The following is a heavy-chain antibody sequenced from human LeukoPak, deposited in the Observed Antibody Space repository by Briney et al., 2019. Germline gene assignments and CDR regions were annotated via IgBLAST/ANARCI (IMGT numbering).Heavy chain of an antibody. Sequence: PSETLSLTCTVSGGSISSYYWSWIRQPPGKGLEWIGYIYYSGSTNYNPSLKSRVTISVDTSKNQFSLKLRSVTAADTAVYYCARGLHSSLPLYWGQGTLVTVSS. CDR2: IYYSGST. V-gene: IGHV4-59*12. CDR3: ARGLHSSLPLY. CDR1: GGSISSYY. D-gene: IGHD5-18*01. J-gene: IGHJ4*02.